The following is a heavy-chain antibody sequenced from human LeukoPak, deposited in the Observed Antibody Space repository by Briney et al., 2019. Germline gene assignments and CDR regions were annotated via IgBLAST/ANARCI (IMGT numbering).Heavy chain of an antibody. CDR3: AKWDSTLDY. V-gene: IGHV3-30*18. J-gene: IGHJ4*02. D-gene: IGHD5/OR15-5a*01. CDR1: GFTFSSYG. CDR2: ISYDGSNK. Sequence: PGGSLRLSCAASGFTFSSYGMHWVRQAPGKGLEWVAVISYDGSNKYYADSVKGRFTISRDNSKNTLYLQMNSLRAEDTAVYYCAKWDSTLDYWGQGTLVTVSS.